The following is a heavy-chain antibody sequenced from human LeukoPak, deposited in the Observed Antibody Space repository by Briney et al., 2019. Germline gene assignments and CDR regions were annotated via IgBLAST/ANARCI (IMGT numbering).Heavy chain of an antibody. J-gene: IGHJ4*02. V-gene: IGHV3-66*02. D-gene: IGHD3-22*01. CDR2: IYSGGST. Sequence: PGGSLRLSCAASGFTFSSYAMSWVRQAPGKGLEWVSVIYSGGSTYYADSVKGRFTISRHNSKNTLYLQMNSLRAGDTAVYYCARHLYYYDSSGYSDYWGQGTLVTVSS. CDR3: ARHLYYYDSSGYSDY. CDR1: GFTFSSYA.